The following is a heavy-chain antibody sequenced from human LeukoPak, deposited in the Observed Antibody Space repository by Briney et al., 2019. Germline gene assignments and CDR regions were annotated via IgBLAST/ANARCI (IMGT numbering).Heavy chain of an antibody. V-gene: IGHV3-74*01. CDR2: INSDGSST. D-gene: IGHD6-13*01. CDR3: ARAVSSWYAAHCNY. J-gene: IGHJ4*02. CDR1: GLTFSSYW. Sequence: GGSLRLSCAASGLTFSSYWMHWVRQAPGKGLLWVSRINSDGSSTSYADSVKGRFTISRDNAKNTLYLQMNSLRAEDTAVYYCARAVSSWYAAHCNYWGQGTLVTVSS.